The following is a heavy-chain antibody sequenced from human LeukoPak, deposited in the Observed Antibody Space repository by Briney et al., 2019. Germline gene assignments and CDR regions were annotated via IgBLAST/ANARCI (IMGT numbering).Heavy chain of an antibody. Sequence: PGGSLRLSCAASGFTFSSYAMSWVRQAPGKGLEWVSAISGGGGSTYYADSVKGRFTISRDNSKNTPYLQMNSLRAEDTAVYYCARDRYSSSWYSSYYYYYGMDVWGQGTTVTVSS. D-gene: IGHD6-13*01. CDR3: ARDRYSSSWYSSYYYYYGMDV. CDR2: ISGGGGST. J-gene: IGHJ6*02. V-gene: IGHV3-23*01. CDR1: GFTFSSYA.